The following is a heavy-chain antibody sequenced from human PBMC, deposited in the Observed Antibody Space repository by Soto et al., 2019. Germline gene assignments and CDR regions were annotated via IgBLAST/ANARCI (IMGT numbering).Heavy chain of an antibody. Sequence: QVQLQESGPGLVKPSQTLSLTCTVSGGSISSGDYYWSWIRQPPGKGLEWIGYIYYSGSTYYNPSLKSRVTISVDTSKNQFSLKLSSVTAADTAVYYCARDYYYGSGSYFYYYYGMDVWGQGTTVTVSS. D-gene: IGHD3-10*01. J-gene: IGHJ6*02. CDR2: IYYSGST. CDR1: GGSISSGDYY. CDR3: ARDYYYGSGSYFYYYYGMDV. V-gene: IGHV4-30-4*01.